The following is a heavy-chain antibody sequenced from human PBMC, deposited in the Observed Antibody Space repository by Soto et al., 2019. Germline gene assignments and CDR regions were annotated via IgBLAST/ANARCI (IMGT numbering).Heavy chain of an antibody. Sequence: ASVKVCCKASGYTLTGHYMHWVRQEHEQGPEWMGEISCESGGTTYAQKFQGRVTLTRDTSITTVYMELSNLRAEDTAVYYCAKDQSSGWYEDNWFDPWGQGTLVTVSS. J-gene: IGHJ5*02. CDR2: ISCESGGT. CDR1: GYTLTGHY. V-gene: IGHV1-2*02. CDR3: AKDQSSGWYEDNWFDP. D-gene: IGHD6-19*01.